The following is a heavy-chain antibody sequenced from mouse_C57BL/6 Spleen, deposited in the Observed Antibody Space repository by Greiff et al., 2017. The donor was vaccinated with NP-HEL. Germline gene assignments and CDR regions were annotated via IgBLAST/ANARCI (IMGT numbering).Heavy chain of an antibody. D-gene: IGHD4-1*01. CDR3: ARGGPKLGPFDY. V-gene: IGHV1-82*01. CDR1: GYAFSSSW. Sequence: QVQLQQSGPELVKPGASVKISCKASGYAFSSSWMNWVKQRPGKGLEWIGRIYPGDGDTNYNGKFKGKATLTADKSSSTAYMQLSSLTSEDSAVYFCARGGPKLGPFDYWGQGTTLTVSS. CDR2: IYPGDGDT. J-gene: IGHJ2*01.